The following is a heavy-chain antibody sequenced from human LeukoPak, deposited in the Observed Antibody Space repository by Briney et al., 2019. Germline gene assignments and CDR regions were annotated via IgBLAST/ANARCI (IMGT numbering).Heavy chain of an antibody. CDR2: ITWNGGST. CDR1: GFAFDDDG. J-gene: IGHJ4*02. V-gene: IGHV3-20*04. Sequence: GGSLRLSCAASGFAFDDDGMSWVRQAPGKGLEWVSGITWNGGSTGYADSVKGRFTISRDNAKNSLYLQMNSLRAEDTALYYCARDPGDILVAGTFDYWGQGTLVTVSS. D-gene: IGHD6-19*01. CDR3: ARDPGDILVAGTFDY.